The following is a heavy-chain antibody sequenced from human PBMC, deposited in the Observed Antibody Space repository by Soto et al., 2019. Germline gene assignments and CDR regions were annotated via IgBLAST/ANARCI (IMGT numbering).Heavy chain of an antibody. D-gene: IGHD3-3*02. CDR2: IEWGDDK. CDR3: ARTPLILISSRSSRTYGTDG. J-gene: IGHJ6*02. Sequence: RPTLLNPTQALTLTYTCSGFSLSTRGMCVSWIRQPPGKALDWLALIEWGDDKYYSTSLETSLTISKGASKNQMNLTMTNRDPAETATYYCARTPLILISSRSSRTYGTDGWNEGST. CDR1: GFSLSTRGMC. V-gene: IGHV2-70*01.